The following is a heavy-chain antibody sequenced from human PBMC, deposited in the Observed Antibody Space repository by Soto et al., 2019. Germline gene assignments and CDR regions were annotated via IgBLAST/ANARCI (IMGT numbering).Heavy chain of an antibody. CDR1: GFTFSDYY. Sequence: PGGSLRLSCTTSGFTFSDYYMTWARQAPGKGLEWISYMSGSGDAIYYADSVKGRFTISRDNAKNSLHLEMNSLRVEDTAMYYCVRGNFYYGMDVWGQGTTVTVSS. CDR2: MSGSGDAI. J-gene: IGHJ6*02. CDR3: VRGNFYYGMDV. V-gene: IGHV3-11*01.